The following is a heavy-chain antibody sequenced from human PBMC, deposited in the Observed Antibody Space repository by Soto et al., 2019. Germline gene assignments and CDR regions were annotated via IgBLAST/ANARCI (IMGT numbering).Heavy chain of an antibody. CDR3: AKDRGWSSADLDY. Sequence: QVQLVESGGGVVQPGRSLRLSCAASGFTFSSFGMHWVRQVPGKGLEWVALISYDGSKKYYADSVQGRFTISRDKSKNTLYLQMNSLRVVDTAVYYCAKDRGWSSADLDYWGQGALVIVSS. CDR1: GFTFSSFG. D-gene: IGHD6-19*01. V-gene: IGHV3-30*18. CDR2: ISYDGSKK. J-gene: IGHJ4*02.